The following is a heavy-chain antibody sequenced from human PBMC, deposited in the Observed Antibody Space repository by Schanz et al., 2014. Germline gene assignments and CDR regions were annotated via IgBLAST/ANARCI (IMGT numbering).Heavy chain of an antibody. D-gene: IGHD1-26*01. J-gene: IGHJ6*02. CDR3: VKDLQRELLRDDHYYGMDV. CDR2: VCYDGSKK. Sequence: VQLVESGGGLVKPGGSLRLSCAASGFTFSTYTMNWVRQAPGKGLEWVAVVCYDGSKKYYADSVKGRFTTSRVNSKNTMYLQMNSLRAEDTAVYYCVKDLQRELLRDDHYYGMDVWGQGTTVTVSS. V-gene: IGHV3-33*06. CDR1: GFTFSTYT.